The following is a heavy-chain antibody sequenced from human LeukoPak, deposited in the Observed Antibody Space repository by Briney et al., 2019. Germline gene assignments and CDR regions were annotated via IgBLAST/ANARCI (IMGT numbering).Heavy chain of an antibody. Sequence: VASVKVSCKASGYTFTSYGISWVRQAPGQGLEWMGWISAYNGNTNYAQKLQGRVTMTTDTSTSTAYMELRSLRSDDTAVYYCARNIVVVPAAPPHGMDVWGQGTTVTVSS. J-gene: IGHJ6*02. D-gene: IGHD2-2*01. CDR1: GYTFTSYG. CDR3: ARNIVVVPAAPPHGMDV. CDR2: ISAYNGNT. V-gene: IGHV1-18*01.